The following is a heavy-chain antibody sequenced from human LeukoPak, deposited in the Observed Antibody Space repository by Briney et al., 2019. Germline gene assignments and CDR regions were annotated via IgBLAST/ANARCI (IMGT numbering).Heavy chain of an antibody. D-gene: IGHD6-19*01. CDR2: IYYSGST. CDR1: GGSISSSSYY. J-gene: IGHJ4*02. V-gene: IGHV4-39*01. Sequence: PSETLSLTCTVSGGSISSSSYYWGWIRQPPGKGLEWIGSIYYSGSTYYNPSLKSRVTISVDTSKNQFSLKLSSVTAADTAVYYCARSGRWLVPDYWGQGTLVTVSS. CDR3: ARSGRWLVPDY.